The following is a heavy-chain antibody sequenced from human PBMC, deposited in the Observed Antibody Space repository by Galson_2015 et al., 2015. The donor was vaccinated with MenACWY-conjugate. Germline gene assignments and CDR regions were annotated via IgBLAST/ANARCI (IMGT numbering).Heavy chain of an antibody. V-gene: IGHV4-31*03. CDR2: IYYSGST. CDR3: ARKSGSGSYYEASFDY. J-gene: IGHJ4*02. D-gene: IGHD3-10*01. Sequence: TLSLTCTVSGGSIRSGGYYWSWIRQHPGKGLEWIGFIYYSGSTYHNPSLKSRLTMSVDTSRNQFPMDLRSVTAADTAVYYCARKSGSGSYYEASFDYWGQGTLVTVSS. CDR1: GGSIRSGGYY.